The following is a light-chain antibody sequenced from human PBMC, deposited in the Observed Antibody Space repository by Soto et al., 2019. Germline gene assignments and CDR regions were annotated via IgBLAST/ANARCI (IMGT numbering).Light chain of an antibody. CDR3: QTWGTGNV. V-gene: IGLV4-69*01. Sequence: QLVLTQSPSASASLGASVKLTCTLSSGHSRYAIAWHQQQPEKGPRYLMKLNSDGSHSKGDGIPDRFSGSSSGAERYLTISSLQSEDEADYYCQTWGTGNVFGTGTKLTVL. CDR1: SGHSRYA. J-gene: IGLJ1*01. CDR2: LNSDGSH.